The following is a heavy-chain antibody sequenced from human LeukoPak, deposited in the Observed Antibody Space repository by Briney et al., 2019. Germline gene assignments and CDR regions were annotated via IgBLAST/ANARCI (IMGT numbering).Heavy chain of an antibody. CDR3: AKRGYYEFDF. V-gene: IGHV3-23*01. CDR2: ISISGGSS. D-gene: IGHD3-22*01. J-gene: IGHJ4*02. CDR1: GFTFSTYA. Sequence: PGGSLRLSCAASGFTFSTYAMSWVRQAPGKGLEWVSGISISGGSSYYADSVKGRFTISRDNSKNTVYLQMNSLRAEDTAVYYCAKRGYYEFDFWGQGTLVTVSS.